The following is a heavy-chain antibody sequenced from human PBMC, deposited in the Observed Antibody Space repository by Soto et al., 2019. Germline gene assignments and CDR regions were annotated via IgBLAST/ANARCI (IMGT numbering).Heavy chain of an antibody. J-gene: IGHJ5*02. V-gene: IGHV1-69*13. D-gene: IGHD6-19*01. CDR3: ATHIYSSGWFARMENNWFDP. CDR1: GGTFSSYA. CDR2: IIPIFGTA. Sequence: GASVKVSCKASGGTFSSYAISWVRQAPGQGLEWMGGIIPIFGTANYAQKFQGRVTITADESTSTAYMELSSLRSGDTAVYYCATHIYSSGWFARMENNWFDPWGQGTLATVSS.